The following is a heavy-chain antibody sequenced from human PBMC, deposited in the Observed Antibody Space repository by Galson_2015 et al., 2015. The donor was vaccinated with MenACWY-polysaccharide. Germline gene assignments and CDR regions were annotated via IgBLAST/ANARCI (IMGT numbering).Heavy chain of an antibody. CDR1: GDSVSSHPAS. Sequence: CAISGDSVSSHPASWNWIRQSPSRGLEWLGRTYYRSQWYTDYAVSVKSRIAINADASRNQFSLQLNSVTPDDTAVYYCARDRGRHSHGPPYYFDFWGRGTLVTVSS. D-gene: IGHD5-24*01. CDR2: TYYRSQWYT. J-gene: IGHJ4*02. V-gene: IGHV6-1*01. CDR3: ARDRGRHSHGPPYYFDF.